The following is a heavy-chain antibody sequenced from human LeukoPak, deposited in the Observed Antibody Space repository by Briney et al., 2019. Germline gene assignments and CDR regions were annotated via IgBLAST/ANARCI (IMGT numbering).Heavy chain of an antibody. D-gene: IGHD2-2*01. CDR3: ARTQDIVVVPAAIGWFDP. V-gene: IGHV4-30-4*08. Sequence: PSETLSLTCTVSGGSISSGDYYWSWIRQPPGKGLEWIGYIYYSGSTYYNPSLKSRVTISVDTSKNQFSLKLSSVTAADTAVYYCARTQDIVVVPAAIGWFDPWGQGTLVTVSS. CDR2: IYYSGST. J-gene: IGHJ5*02. CDR1: GGSISSGDYY.